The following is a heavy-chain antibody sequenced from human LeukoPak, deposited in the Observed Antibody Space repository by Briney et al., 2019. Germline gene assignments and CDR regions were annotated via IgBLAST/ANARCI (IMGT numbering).Heavy chain of an antibody. J-gene: IGHJ4*02. D-gene: IGHD3-22*01. CDR3: ARVEGGYDSSGYYYEVFDY. V-gene: IGHV1-69*13. Sequence: ASVKVSCKASGYTFTSYYMHWVRQAPGQGLEWMGGIIPIFGTANYAQKFQGRVTITADESTSTAYMELSSLRSEDTAVYYCARVEGGYDSSGYYYEVFDYWGQGTLVTVSS. CDR1: GYTFTSYY. CDR2: IIPIFGTA.